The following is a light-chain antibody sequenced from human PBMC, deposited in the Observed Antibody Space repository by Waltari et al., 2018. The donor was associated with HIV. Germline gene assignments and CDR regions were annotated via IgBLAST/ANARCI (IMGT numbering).Light chain of an antibody. J-gene: IGLJ3*02. CDR3: SSWDDRLNGQVV. Sequence: QSVLTQPPSASGTPGQRVTISCSGTGSNIGSNTVNWYQLLPGTAPNLLIFNDNARPARVQCRSSGARSGASASLASSGLQPEDDADYYCSSWDDRLNGQVVFSGGTKLTVL. V-gene: IGLV1-44*01. CDR2: NDN. CDR1: GSNIGSNT.